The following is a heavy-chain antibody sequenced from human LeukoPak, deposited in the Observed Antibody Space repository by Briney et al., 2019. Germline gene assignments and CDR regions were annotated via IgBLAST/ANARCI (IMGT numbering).Heavy chain of an antibody. CDR3: ARSSSSSSDI. CDR1: GGSTSSYY. V-gene: IGHV4-59*01. Sequence: NSSETLSLICTVSGGSTSSYYWSWIRQPPGKGLEWIGYIYYSGSTNYNPSLKSRVTISVDTSKNQFSLKLSSVTAADTAVYYCARSSSSSSDIWGQGTMVTVSS. D-gene: IGHD6-13*01. J-gene: IGHJ3*02. CDR2: IYYSGST.